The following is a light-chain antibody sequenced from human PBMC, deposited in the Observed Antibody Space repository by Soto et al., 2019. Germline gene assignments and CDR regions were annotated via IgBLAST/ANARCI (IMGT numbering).Light chain of an antibody. CDR3: VLYMGSGIGV. Sequence: QAVVTQEPSLSVSPGGTVTLTCGLSSGSVSASNYPRWYHQTPGQAPRTLIYSTSTRSSGVPDRFSGSILGNKAALTITGARAEDESDYHCVLYMGSGIGVFGGGTKVTVL. J-gene: IGLJ3*02. V-gene: IGLV8-61*01. CDR2: STS. CDR1: SGSVSASNY.